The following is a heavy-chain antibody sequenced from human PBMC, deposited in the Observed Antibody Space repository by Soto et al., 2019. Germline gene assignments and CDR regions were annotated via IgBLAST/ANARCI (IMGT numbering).Heavy chain of an antibody. V-gene: IGHV3-21*01. CDR2: ITSSSSYI. Sequence: EVQLVESGGGLVKPGGSLRLSCAASGFTFSSYNMNWVRQAPGKGLEWVSSITSSSSYIYYADSVKGRFTISRDNANNSMYREMISLRAEETAAYSCARVSEFGDSARGGWFDPCGQGSLVTVSS. CDR3: ARVSEFGDSARGGWFDP. CDR1: GFTFSSYN. J-gene: IGHJ5*02. D-gene: IGHD4-17*01.